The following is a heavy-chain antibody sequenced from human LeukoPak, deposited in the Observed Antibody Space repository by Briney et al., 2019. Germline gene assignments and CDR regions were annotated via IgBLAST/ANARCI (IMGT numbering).Heavy chain of an antibody. CDR2: ISGSGGST. D-gene: IGHD6-19*01. CDR3: AKDPDQVTVAGKFDY. V-gene: IGHV3-23*01. Sequence: GSLRLSCAASGFTFSSYAMSWVRQAPGKGLEWVSAISGSGGSTYYADSVKGRFTISRDNSKNTLYLQMNSLRAEDTAIYYCAKDPDQVTVAGKFDYWGQGTLVTVSS. J-gene: IGHJ4*02. CDR1: GFTFSSYA.